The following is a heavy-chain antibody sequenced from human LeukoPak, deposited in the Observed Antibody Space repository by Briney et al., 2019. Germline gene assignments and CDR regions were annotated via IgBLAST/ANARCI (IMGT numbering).Heavy chain of an antibody. CDR1: GFTFSSYS. V-gene: IGHV3-21*01. D-gene: IGHD1-26*01. Sequence: GGSLRLSCAASGFTFSSYSMNWVRQAPGKGLEWVSSISSSSSYIYYADSVKGRFTISRDNAKNSLYLQMSSLRAEDTAVYYCARDGMGATEGFDYWGQGILVTVSS. J-gene: IGHJ4*02. CDR3: ARDGMGATEGFDY. CDR2: ISSSSSYI.